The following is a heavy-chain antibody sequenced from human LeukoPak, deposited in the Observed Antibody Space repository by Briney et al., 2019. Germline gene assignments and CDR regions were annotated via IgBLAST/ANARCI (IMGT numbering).Heavy chain of an antibody. D-gene: IGHD3-10*01. Sequence: GSLRLSCAASGFTFSSYGMHWVRQAPGKGLEWVAFIRYDGSNKYYADSVKGRFTISRDNSKNTLYLQMNSLRAEDTAVYYCAKDTGVRGVYNWFDHWGQGTLVTVSS. CDR2: IRYDGSNK. V-gene: IGHV3-30*02. CDR1: GFTFSSYG. CDR3: AKDTGVRGVYNWFDH. J-gene: IGHJ5*02.